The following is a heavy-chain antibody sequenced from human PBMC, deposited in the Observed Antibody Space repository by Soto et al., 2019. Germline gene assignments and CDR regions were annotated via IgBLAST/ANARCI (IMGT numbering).Heavy chain of an antibody. J-gene: IGHJ5*02. D-gene: IGHD3-3*01. CDR2: IHPEGST. CDR3: AKEEWPGTNWFDP. V-gene: IGHV4-30-2*01. CDR1: GGSSSDGHHS. Sequence: TLSLSCAVSGGSSSDGHHSWIWIRHPPGKGLEWIGYIHPEGSTYYNPSLKGRVTMSVDRSKNQFSLNLISVTAADTAVYYCAKEEWPGTNWFDPWGQGTLVTVSS.